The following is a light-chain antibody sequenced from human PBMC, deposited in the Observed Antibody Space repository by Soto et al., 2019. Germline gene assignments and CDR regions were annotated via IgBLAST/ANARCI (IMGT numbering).Light chain of an antibody. V-gene: IGKV1-33*01. J-gene: IGKJ5*01. CDR2: DAS. Sequence: DIQMTQSPSSLSASVGDRVTITCRPSQSISIHLNWYQQKPWKAPKLLIYDASDLETGVPSRFSGSGSGTGFTFTISSLQPEDFATYYCQQYESLPLTFGQGTRLEIK. CDR1: QSISIH. CDR3: QQYESLPLT.